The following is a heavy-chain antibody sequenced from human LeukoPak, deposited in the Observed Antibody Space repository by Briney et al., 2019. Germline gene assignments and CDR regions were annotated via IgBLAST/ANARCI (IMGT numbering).Heavy chain of an antibody. CDR2: IYTSGST. CDR1: GGSVSSGSYY. Sequence: SETLSLTSTVSGGSVSSGSYYWSWIRQPAGKGLEWIGLIYTSGSTNYNPSLKSRVTISVDTSKNQFSLKLSSVTAADTAVYYCAREFAYWGQGTLVTVSS. V-gene: IGHV4-61*02. J-gene: IGHJ4*02. CDR3: AREFAY.